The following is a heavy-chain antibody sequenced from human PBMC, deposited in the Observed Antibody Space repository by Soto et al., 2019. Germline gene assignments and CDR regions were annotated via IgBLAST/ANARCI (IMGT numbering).Heavy chain of an antibody. D-gene: IGHD5-12*01. CDR2: ISYDGSNK. V-gene: IGHV3-30*18. J-gene: IGHJ6*03. CDR3: AKSLVATNHYYYYMDV. CDR1: GFTFSSYG. Sequence: LRLSCAASGFTFSSYGMHWVRQAPGKGLEWVAVISYDGSNKYYADSVKGRFTISRDNSKNTLYLQMNSLRAEDTAVYYCAKSLVATNHYYYYMDVWGKGTTVTVSS.